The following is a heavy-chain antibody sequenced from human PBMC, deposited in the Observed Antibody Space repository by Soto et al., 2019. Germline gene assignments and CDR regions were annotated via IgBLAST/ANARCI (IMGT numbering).Heavy chain of an antibody. CDR2: ISAYNGNT. Sequence: ASVKVSCKASGYTFTSYGISWVRQAPGQGLEWMGWISAYNGNTNYAQKLQGRVTMTIDTSTSTAYMELRSLRSDDTAVYYCGRVDSNGDYVRFDYWGQGTLVTVSS. D-gene: IGHD4-17*01. CDR3: GRVDSNGDYVRFDY. J-gene: IGHJ4*02. V-gene: IGHV1-18*01. CDR1: GYTFTSYG.